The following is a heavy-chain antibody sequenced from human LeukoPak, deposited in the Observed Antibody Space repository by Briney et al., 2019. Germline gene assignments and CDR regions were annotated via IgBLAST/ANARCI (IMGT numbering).Heavy chain of an antibody. CDR1: GFTFSSYA. J-gene: IGHJ4*02. D-gene: IGHD7-27*01. CDR3: ARDANWGSQGVDY. Sequence: GGSLRLSCAASGFTFSSYAMHWVRQAPGKGLEYVSAISSNGGSTYYANSVKGRFTISRDNSNNTVYLQMNSLRPEDTALYYCARDANWGSQGVDYWGQGTLVTVSS. CDR2: ISSNGGST. V-gene: IGHV3-64*01.